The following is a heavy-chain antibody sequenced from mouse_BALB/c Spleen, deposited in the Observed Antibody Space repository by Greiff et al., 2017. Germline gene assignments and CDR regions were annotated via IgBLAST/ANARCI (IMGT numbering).Heavy chain of an antibody. Sequence: EVKLMESGPELVKPGASVKISCKASGYTFTDYNMHWVKQSHGKSLEWIGYIYPYNGGTGYNQKFKSKATLTVDNSSSTAYMELRSLTSEDSAVYYCARAGAHYWYFDVWGAGTTVTVSS. V-gene: IGHV1S29*02. J-gene: IGHJ1*01. CDR3: ARAGAHYWYFDV. CDR1: GYTFTDYN. CDR2: IYPYNGGT.